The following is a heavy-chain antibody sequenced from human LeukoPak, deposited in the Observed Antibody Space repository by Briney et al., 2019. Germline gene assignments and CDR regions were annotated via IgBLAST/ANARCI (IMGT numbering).Heavy chain of an antibody. CDR3: AREVLRSGWYGGAFDY. CDR2: INHSGST. Sequence: SETLSLTCAVYGGSFSGYYWSWIRQPPGKGLEWIGEINHSGSTNYNPSLQSRVTISVDTSKNQFSLKLSSVTAADTAVYYCAREVLRSGWYGGAFDYWGQGTLVTVST. J-gene: IGHJ4*02. V-gene: IGHV4-34*01. CDR1: GGSFSGYY. D-gene: IGHD6-19*01.